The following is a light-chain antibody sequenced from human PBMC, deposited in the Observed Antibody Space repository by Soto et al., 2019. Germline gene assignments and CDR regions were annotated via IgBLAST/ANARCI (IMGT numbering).Light chain of an antibody. CDR3: QSYDSSLSGYV. V-gene: IGLV1-40*01. CDR1: NIGAGYE. J-gene: IGLJ1*01. Sequence: NIGAGYEAHWYQQVPGTAPKLLIYENNNRPSGVPDRFSGSKSGTSASLAITGLQAEDEAEYYCQSYDSSLSGYVFGTGTKVTVL. CDR2: ENN.